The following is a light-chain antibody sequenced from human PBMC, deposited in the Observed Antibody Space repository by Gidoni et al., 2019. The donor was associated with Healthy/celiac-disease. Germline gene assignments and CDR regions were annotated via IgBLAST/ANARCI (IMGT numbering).Light chain of an antibody. CDR2: WAS. Sequence: DIVMTQPPDSLAVSLGERATINCKSSQSVLYSSNNKNYLAWYQQKPGQPPKLLIYWASTRESGVPDRFIGSGSGTDFTLTISSLQAEDVAVYYCQQYYSTPYTFGQGTKLEIK. CDR1: QSVLYSSNNKNY. V-gene: IGKV4-1*01. J-gene: IGKJ2*01. CDR3: QQYYSTPYT.